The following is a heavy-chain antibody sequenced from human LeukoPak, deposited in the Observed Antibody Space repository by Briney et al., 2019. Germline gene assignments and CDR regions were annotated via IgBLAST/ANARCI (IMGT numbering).Heavy chain of an antibody. J-gene: IGHJ3*02. CDR3: ARDCSGGSCYGAFDI. CDR2: IYDSGST. Sequence: PSQTLSLTCTVSGASIRSGDYYWRWIRQPPGKGLEWIAYIYDSGSTYYNPSLKSRITISVDTSENRFSLKLSSVTATDTAVYYCARDCSGGSCYGAFDIWGQGTMVTVSS. V-gene: IGHV4-30-4*01. CDR1: GASIRSGDYY. D-gene: IGHD2-15*01.